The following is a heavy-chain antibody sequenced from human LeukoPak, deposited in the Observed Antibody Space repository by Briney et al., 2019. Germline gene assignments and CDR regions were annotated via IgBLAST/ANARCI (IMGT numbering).Heavy chain of an antibody. CDR2: ISAYNGNT. CDR3: ARDRVYGGYGN. CDR1: GYTFTSYG. J-gene: IGHJ4*02. Sequence: ASVKVSCKASGYTFTSYGICWVRQAPGQGLQWMGWISAYNGNTNYAQKLQGRVTMTTDTSTSTAYMELRSLSCDETAVSYRARDRVYGGYGNWGQGTMVTVSS. V-gene: IGHV1-18*01. D-gene: IGHD5-12*01.